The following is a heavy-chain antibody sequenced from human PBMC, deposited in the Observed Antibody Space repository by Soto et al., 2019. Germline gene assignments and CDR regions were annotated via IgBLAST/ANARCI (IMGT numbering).Heavy chain of an antibody. Sequence: ASVKVSCKASGYTFTSYAMHWVRQAPGQRLEWMGWINAGNGNTKYSQRFQGRVTITRDTSASSAYMELSSLRSEDTAVYYCARDRRGVGVRDYNWFDPWGQGTLVTVSS. V-gene: IGHV1-3*01. CDR1: GYTFTSYA. J-gene: IGHJ5*02. D-gene: IGHD3-10*01. CDR3: ARDRRGVGVRDYNWFDP. CDR2: INAGNGNT.